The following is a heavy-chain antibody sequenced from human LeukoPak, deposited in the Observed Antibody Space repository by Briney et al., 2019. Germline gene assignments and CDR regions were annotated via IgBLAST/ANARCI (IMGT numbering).Heavy chain of an antibody. CDR1: EFTFSSYG. V-gene: IGHV3-30*03. CDR2: ISYDGSNK. J-gene: IGHJ4*02. Sequence: QPGGSLRLSCAASEFTFSSYGMHWVHQAPGKGLEWVAVISYDGSNKYYADSVKGRFTISRDNSKNTLYVQMNSLRAEDTAVYYCARDPAKFWSGHDYWGQGTLVTVSS. CDR3: ARDPAKFWSGHDY. D-gene: IGHD3-3*01.